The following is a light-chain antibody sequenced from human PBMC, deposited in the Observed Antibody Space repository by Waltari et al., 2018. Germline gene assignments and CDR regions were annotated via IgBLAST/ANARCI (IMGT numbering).Light chain of an antibody. CDR1: SSAVGGYKY. CDR3: SSYTSRNTLV. V-gene: IGLV2-14*03. J-gene: IGLJ3*02. CDR2: NVI. Sequence: QSALTQPASVSGSTGQSTTISCPGTSSAVGGYKYVPCYQQYPGKAPKPMIYNVIGRPSGVSDRFSGSKSGDTASLTISELQAEDEADYFCSSYTSRNTLVFGGGTKLTVL.